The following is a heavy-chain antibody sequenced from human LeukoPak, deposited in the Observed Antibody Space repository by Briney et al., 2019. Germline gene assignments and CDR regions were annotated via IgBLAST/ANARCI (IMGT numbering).Heavy chain of an antibody. CDR1: GGSISSSPYY. J-gene: IGHJ5*02. D-gene: IGHD1-26*01. V-gene: IGHV4-39*01. Sequence: SETLSLTCTVSGGSISSSPYYWGWIRQAPGKGREWIGNIYYSGSTFYNPSLKSRVTISVDTSKNQFSLKLSSVTAADTAVYYCARVGVLNWFDPWGQGTPVTVSS. CDR3: ARVGVLNWFDP. CDR2: IYYSGST.